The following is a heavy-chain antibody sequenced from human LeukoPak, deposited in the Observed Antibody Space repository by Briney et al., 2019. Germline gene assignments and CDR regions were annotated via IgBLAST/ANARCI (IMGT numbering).Heavy chain of an antibody. D-gene: IGHD1-26*01. CDR3: ASRSTAVVGAFDI. J-gene: IGHJ3*02. CDR1: GGTISSYY. CDR2: FYYSGSA. V-gene: IGHV4-59*08. Sequence: SETLSLTCTVSGGTISSYYWSWILQPPGKGLEWIGYFYYSGSANYTPSLKSRVTISLDTSKTQFSLQLSSVTAADTAVYYCASRSTAVVGAFDIWGQGTMVTVSS.